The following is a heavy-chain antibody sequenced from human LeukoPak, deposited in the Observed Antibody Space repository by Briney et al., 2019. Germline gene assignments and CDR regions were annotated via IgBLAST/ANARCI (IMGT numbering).Heavy chain of an antibody. Sequence: SETLSLSCTVSGGSISSGDYYWSWIRQPPGKGLQWIEYIYYSGSTYYNPSLKSRVTISVDTSKNQFSLKLSSVTAADTAVYYCASRYYDFWSGYYGTIDYWGQGTLVTVAS. V-gene: IGHV4-30-4*08. CDR2: IYYSGST. D-gene: IGHD3-3*01. CDR1: GGSISSGDYY. J-gene: IGHJ4*02. CDR3: ASRYYDFWSGYYGTIDY.